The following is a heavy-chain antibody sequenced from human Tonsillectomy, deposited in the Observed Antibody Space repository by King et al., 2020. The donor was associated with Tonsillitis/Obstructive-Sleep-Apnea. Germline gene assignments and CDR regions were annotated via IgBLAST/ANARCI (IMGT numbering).Heavy chain of an antibody. D-gene: IGHD2/OR15-2a*01. Sequence: VQLQESGPGLVKPSETLSLTCTVSGGSISSYYWSWIRQPPGKGLEWIGYIYYSGSTNYNPSLKSRVTISVDTSKNQFSLKLSSVTVADTAVYCCARMEYRAGNAFDIWGQGTMVTVSS. CDR2: IYYSGST. CDR3: ARMEYRAGNAFDI. J-gene: IGHJ3*02. CDR1: GGSISSYY. V-gene: IGHV4-59*01.